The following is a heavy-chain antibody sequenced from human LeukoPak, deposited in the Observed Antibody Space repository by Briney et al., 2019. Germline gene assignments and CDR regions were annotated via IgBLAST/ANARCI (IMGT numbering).Heavy chain of an antibody. D-gene: IGHD1-26*01. CDR2: IYYSGST. V-gene: IGHV4-59*08. CDR1: GGSISSYY. J-gene: IGHJ4*02. Sequence: SETLSLTCTVSGGSISSYYWSWIRQPPGKGLEWIGYIYYSGSTNYNPSLKSRVTISVDTSKNQFSLKVSSVTAADTAVYYCATSPEYSGSYFDYWGQGTLVTVSS. CDR3: ATSPEYSGSYFDY.